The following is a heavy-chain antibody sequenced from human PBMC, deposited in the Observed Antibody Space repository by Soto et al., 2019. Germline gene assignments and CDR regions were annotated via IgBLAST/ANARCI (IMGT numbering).Heavy chain of an antibody. D-gene: IGHD1-20*01. J-gene: IGHJ5*02. V-gene: IGHV4-59*01. CDR3: ARLACTITNGYHLDP. CDR2: IFYSGST. Sequence: SENPSLTCAVSGGSLSDYYWHWIRQPPGKGLEWLGNIFYSGSTNYNPSLKSRISMSVDTSKNQIFLNLNSVTTADTAVYYCARLACTITNGYHLDPWGQGTLVTVSS. CDR1: GGSLSDYY.